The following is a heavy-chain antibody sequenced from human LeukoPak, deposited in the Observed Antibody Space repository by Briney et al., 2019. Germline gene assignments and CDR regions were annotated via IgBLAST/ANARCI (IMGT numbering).Heavy chain of an antibody. Sequence: GGSLRLSCAASGFTFKNYGMHWVRQAPGKGLEWVADIWYDGGNKYYADSVKGRFSISRDNSKDTLSLQMNSLRVEDTAVYYCARGACASTSCYNYWGQGTLVSVSS. CDR3: ARGACASTSCYNY. J-gene: IGHJ4*02. CDR1: GFTFKNYG. CDR2: IWYDGGNK. D-gene: IGHD2-2*01. V-gene: IGHV3-33*01.